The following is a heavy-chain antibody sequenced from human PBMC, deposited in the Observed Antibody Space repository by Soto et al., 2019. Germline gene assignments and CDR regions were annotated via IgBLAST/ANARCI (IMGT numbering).Heavy chain of an antibody. J-gene: IGHJ6*02. CDR2: IYYSGRT. Sequence: SETLSLTCTVSGGSISSYYWSWIRQPPGKGLEWTGYIYYSGRTNYNPSLKSRRTISVEASKNQCSLKLSSVTAADTAVYYCASAPPLAGFLEWSTPYGMDVWGQGTTVTVSS. V-gene: IGHV4-59*01. CDR1: GGSISSYY. CDR3: ASAPPLAGFLEWSTPYGMDV. D-gene: IGHD3-3*01.